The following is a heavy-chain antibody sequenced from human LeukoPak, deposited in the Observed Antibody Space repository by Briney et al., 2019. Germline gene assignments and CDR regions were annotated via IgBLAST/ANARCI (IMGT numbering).Heavy chain of an antibody. D-gene: IGHD6-13*01. J-gene: IGHJ3*01. CDR1: GVSISSYY. V-gene: IGHV4-59*08. CDR3: ARHDGSSWYYAFDV. CDR2: IYYSGST. Sequence: SEALSLTCTVSGVSISSYYWSWIRQPPGKGLEWIGYIYYSGSTNYNPSLESRVTISLDTSKNQFSLKLSSVTAADTAVYYCARHDGSSWYYAFDVWGQGTMVTVSS.